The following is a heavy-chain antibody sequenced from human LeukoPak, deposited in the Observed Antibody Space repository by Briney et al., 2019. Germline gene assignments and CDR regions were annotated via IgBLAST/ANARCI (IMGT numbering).Heavy chain of an antibody. CDR1: GFTFSSYW. CDR2: IKQDGSEK. J-gene: IGHJ6*03. Sequence: GSLRLSCAASGFTFSSYWMSWVRQAPGKGLEWVANIKQDGSEKYYVDSVKGRFIISRDNAKNSLYLQMNSLRAEDTAVYYCAKGAFRDQVQGYYYMDVWGKGTTVTVSS. D-gene: IGHD3-10*01. CDR3: AKGAFRDQVQGYYYMDV. V-gene: IGHV3-7*01.